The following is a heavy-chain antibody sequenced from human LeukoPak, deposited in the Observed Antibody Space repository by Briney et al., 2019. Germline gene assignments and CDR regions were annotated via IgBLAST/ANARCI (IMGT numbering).Heavy chain of an antibody. CDR1: GYTFTSYA. CDR3: ARPASAAASWFDP. Sequence: SVKVSCKASGYTFTSYAMHWVRQAPGQRLEWMGGIIPIFGTANYAQKFQGRVTITADKSTSTAYMELSSLRSEDTAVYYCARPASAAASWFDPWGQGTLVTVSS. D-gene: IGHD6-13*01. CDR2: IIPIFGTA. V-gene: IGHV1-69*06. J-gene: IGHJ5*02.